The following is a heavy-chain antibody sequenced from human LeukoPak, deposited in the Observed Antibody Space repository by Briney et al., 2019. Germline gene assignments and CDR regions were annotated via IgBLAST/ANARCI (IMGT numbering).Heavy chain of an antibody. D-gene: IGHD3-10*01. CDR3: ARVRQDYYGSGSHNYYYYYMDV. J-gene: IGHJ6*03. V-gene: IGHV4-61*02. CDR2: IYTSGST. Sequence: SETLSLTCTVSGGSISSGSYYWSWIRQPAGKGLEWIGRIYTSGSTNYNPSLKSRVTISVDTSKNQFSLKLSSVTAADTAVYYCARVRQDYYGSGSHNYYYYYMDVWGKGTTVTISS. CDR1: GGSISSGSYY.